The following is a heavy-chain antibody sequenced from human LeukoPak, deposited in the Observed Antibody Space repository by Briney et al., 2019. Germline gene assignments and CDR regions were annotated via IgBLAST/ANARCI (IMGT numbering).Heavy chain of an antibody. V-gene: IGHV3-21*01. CDR3: ARDEGMTTVSHFDY. J-gene: IGHJ4*02. CDR2: ISSSSSYI. D-gene: IGHD4-11*01. CDR1: GFTFSSYS. Sequence: PGGSLRLSCAASGFTFSSYSMNWVRQAPGKGLEWVSSISSSSSYIYYADSVKGRFTISRDNAKNSLYLQMNSLRAEDTAVYYCARDEGMTTVSHFDYWGQGTLVTVSS.